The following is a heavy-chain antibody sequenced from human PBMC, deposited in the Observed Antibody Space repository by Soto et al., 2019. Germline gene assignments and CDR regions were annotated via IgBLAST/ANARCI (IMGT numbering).Heavy chain of an antibody. CDR1: GFTLSDYY. J-gene: IGHJ6*03. Sequence: QVQLVESGGGLVKPGGSLRLSCEASGFTLSDYYMTWIRQAPGKGLEWISYNSSSATIIYYADSVKGRFTISRDNAKTSLYLQMNSLRADDTAVYYCARAVKQWLVGGDYYYYYMDVWGKGTTVTVSS. CDR2: NSSSATII. CDR3: ARAVKQWLVGGDYYYYYMDV. V-gene: IGHV3-11*01. D-gene: IGHD6-19*01.